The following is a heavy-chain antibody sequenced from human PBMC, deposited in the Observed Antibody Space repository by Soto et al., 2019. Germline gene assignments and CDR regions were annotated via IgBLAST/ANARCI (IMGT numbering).Heavy chain of an antibody. CDR3: ARGVDPASAPGLSWGY. D-gene: IGHD3-3*01. V-gene: IGHV1-18*04. CDR1: GYTFTSYG. Sequence: GASVKVSCKASGYTFTSYGISWVRQAPGQGLEWMGWISAYNGNTNYAQKLQGRVTMTTDTSTSTAYMELRSLRSDDTAVYYCARGVDPASAPGLSWGYWGQGTLVTVSS. J-gene: IGHJ4*02. CDR2: ISAYNGNT.